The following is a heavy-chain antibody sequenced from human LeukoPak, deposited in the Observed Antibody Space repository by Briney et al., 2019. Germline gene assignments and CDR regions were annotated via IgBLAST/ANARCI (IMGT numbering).Heavy chain of an antibody. CDR3: TRDRLTHCTNGVCSAVAGTFFPLLDKGGFDY. CDR1: GFTFGDYA. D-gene: IGHD2-8*01. V-gene: IGHV3-49*04. Sequence: GGSLRLSCTASGFTFGDYAMSWVRQAPGKGLEWVGFIRSKAYGGTTEYAASVKGKFTISGDDSKSIAYLQMNSLKTEDTAVYYCTRDRLTHCTNGVCSAVAGTFFPLLDKGGFDYWGQGTLVTVSS. CDR2: IRSKAYGGTT. J-gene: IGHJ4*02.